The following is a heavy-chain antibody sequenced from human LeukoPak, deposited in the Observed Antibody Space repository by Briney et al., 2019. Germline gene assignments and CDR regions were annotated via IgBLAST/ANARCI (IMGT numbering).Heavy chain of an antibody. CDR3: ARENAHPTNWFDP. V-gene: IGHV3-7*04. CDR2: IKQDGSEK. Sequence: GGSLRLSCAASGFTFSSYWMSWVRQAPGKGLEWVANIKQDGSEKYYVDSVKGRFTISRDNAKKSLYLQMNSLRAEDTAVYYCARENAHPTNWFDPWGQGTLVTVSS. J-gene: IGHJ5*02. D-gene: IGHD2-2*01. CDR1: GFTFSSYW.